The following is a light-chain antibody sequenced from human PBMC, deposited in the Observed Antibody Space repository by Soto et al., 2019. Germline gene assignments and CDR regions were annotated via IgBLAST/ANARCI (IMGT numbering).Light chain of an antibody. CDR1: QSVSSY. V-gene: IGKV3-11*01. J-gene: IGKJ2*01. CDR3: QQRSNWPT. Sequence: EIELTQSPATLSLSPGERATLSCRASQSVSSYLAWYQQKPGQAPRLLIYDASNRATGIPARFSGSGSGTDFTLTISILEPEYVAVYYCQQRSNWPTFGQGTKLEIK. CDR2: DAS.